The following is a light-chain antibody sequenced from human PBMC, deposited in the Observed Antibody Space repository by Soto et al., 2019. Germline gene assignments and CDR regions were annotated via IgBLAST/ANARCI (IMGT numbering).Light chain of an antibody. CDR2: EVS. Sequence: QSALAQPPSASGSPGQSVTISCTGTSSDVGGYSSVAWFQHHPGKAPKLMIYEVSKRPSGVPDRFSDSKSGNTASLTVSGLQAEDEADYYCISYAGSNNYVFGTGTKVTFL. V-gene: IGLV2-8*01. CDR3: ISYAGSNNYV. CDR1: SSDVGGYSS. J-gene: IGLJ1*01.